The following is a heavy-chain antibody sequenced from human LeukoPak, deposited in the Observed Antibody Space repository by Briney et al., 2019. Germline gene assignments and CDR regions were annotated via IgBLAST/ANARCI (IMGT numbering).Heavy chain of an antibody. V-gene: IGHV1-69*13. CDR3: ARDPGRYWYFDL. J-gene: IGHJ2*01. CDR2: IIPIFCTA. Sequence: SVKVSCKASGGTFSSYAISWVRQAPGQGLEWMGGIIPIFCTANYAQKFQGRGTITADESTSTAYMELSSLRSEDTAAYYCARDPGRYWYFDLWGRGTLVTVSS. CDR1: GGTFSSYA.